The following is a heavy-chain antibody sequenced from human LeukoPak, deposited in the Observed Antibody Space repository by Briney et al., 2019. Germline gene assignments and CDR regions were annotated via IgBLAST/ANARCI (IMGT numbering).Heavy chain of an antibody. D-gene: IGHD2-2*01. J-gene: IGHJ6*03. V-gene: IGHV4-39*07. CDR2: IYYSGST. CDR1: GGSISSSSYY. Sequence: SETLSLTCTVSGGSISSSSYYWGWLRQPPGKGLEWIGSIYYSGSTYYNPSLKSRVTISVDTSKNQFSLKLSSVTAADTAVYYCARDLRGTSAMDVWGKGTTVTVSS. CDR3: ARDLRGTSAMDV.